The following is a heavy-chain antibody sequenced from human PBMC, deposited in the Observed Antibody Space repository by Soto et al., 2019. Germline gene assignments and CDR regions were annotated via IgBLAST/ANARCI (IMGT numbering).Heavy chain of an antibody. J-gene: IGHJ4*02. CDR1: GGSVSSGSYY. CDR2: IYYSGSA. CDR3: AREGHYYDSSRFDY. Sequence: WETLSLTCTGSGGSVSSGSYYWSWIRQPPGKGLEWIGYIYYSGSANYNPSLKSRVTISVDTSKNQFSLKLSSVTAADTAVYYCAREGHYYDSSRFDYWGQGTLVTVSS. D-gene: IGHD3-22*01. V-gene: IGHV4-61*01.